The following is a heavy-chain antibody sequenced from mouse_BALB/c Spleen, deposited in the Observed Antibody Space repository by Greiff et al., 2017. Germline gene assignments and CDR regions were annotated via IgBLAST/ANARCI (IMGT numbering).Heavy chain of an antibody. CDR2: ISSGSSTI. J-gene: IGHJ3*01. Sequence: EVKLMESGGGLVQPGGSRKLSCAASGFTFSSFGMHWVRQAPAKGLEWVAYISSGSSTIYYADTVKGRFTISRDNPKNTLFLQMTSVRSEATSMYYCARSSSGYGFAYWGQGTRVTVSA. CDR3: ARSSSGYGFAY. D-gene: IGHD3-1*01. CDR1: GFTFSSFG. V-gene: IGHV5-17*02.